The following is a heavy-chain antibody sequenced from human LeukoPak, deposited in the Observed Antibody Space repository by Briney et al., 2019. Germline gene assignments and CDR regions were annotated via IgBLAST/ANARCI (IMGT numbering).Heavy chain of an antibody. CDR1: DDSIRSYY. Sequence: SETLSLTCTVSDDSIRSYYWNWIRQAPGKALEWICHIHNNRDTAYNFSLKSRVTISMDTSKNQFSLKLSYVTAADTAVYYCGRWGYFDSGNYFVVDYWGQGTVVTVSS. CDR3: GRWGYFDSGNYFVVDY. CDR2: IHNNRDT. J-gene: IGHJ4*02. V-gene: IGHV4-59*01. D-gene: IGHD3-22*01.